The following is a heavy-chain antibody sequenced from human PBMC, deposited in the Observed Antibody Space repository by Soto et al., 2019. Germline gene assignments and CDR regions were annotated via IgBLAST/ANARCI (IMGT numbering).Heavy chain of an antibody. CDR3: ARDSRMWGSTGWKRENLFDI. Sequence: QVQLEQSGAEVKRPGSSVKVSCKTSGGNFNTYPISWVRQAPGHRLEWMGKIIPIFGTPDYAQKFQGRVTINADEATATVYMSLRRLKSDDSAVYYCARDSRMWGSTGWKRENLFDIWGPGTMVTVSS. CDR1: GGNFNTYP. J-gene: IGHJ3*02. V-gene: IGHV1-69*18. D-gene: IGHD3-16*01. CDR2: IIPIFGTP.